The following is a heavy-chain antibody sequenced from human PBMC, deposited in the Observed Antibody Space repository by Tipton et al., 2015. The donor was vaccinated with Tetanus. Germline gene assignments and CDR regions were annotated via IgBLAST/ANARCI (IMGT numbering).Heavy chain of an antibody. Sequence: TLSLTCFVSGASVRSESYYWSWIRQPPGKQLEWVGYIYHSGNTNYNPSLKSRVTISFGTSKNQFSLNLESVTPADTAVYYCARANNDIPKKGPFDSWGQGTLVIVSS. CDR3: ARANNDIPKKGPFDS. CDR1: GASVRSESYY. V-gene: IGHV4-61*01. J-gene: IGHJ4*02. D-gene: IGHD1-1*01. CDR2: IYHSGNT.